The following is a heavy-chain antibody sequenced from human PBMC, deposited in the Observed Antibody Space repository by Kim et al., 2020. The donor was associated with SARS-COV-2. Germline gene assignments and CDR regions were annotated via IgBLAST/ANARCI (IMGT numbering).Heavy chain of an antibody. D-gene: IGHD3-16*02. Sequence: GGSLRLSCAASGFSFSDYAMSWVRQAPGKGLEWVSTVIAGGASTFYADSVKGRFTISRDNPKNTLYLQMTSLRVEDTALYYCVKDPSRSSPFFFGFCGQGTLVTVSS. CDR3: VKDPSRSSPFFFGF. J-gene: IGHJ4*02. CDR2: VIAGGAST. CDR1: GFSFSDYA. V-gene: IGHV3-23*01.